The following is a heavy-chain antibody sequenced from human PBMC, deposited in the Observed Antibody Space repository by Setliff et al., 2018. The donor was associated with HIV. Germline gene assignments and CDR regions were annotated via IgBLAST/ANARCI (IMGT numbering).Heavy chain of an antibody. CDR1: GGTFSTYS. V-gene: IGHV1-69*06. J-gene: IGHJ4*02. D-gene: IGHD7-27*01. CDR3: ARDKTGDLWYFDS. CDR2: IIPFFRTT. Sequence: SVKVSCKASGGTFSTYSMNWVRQAPGQGLEWMGGIIPFFRTTNYAQKFQGRVTVTADISTSTAYMELRSLRSDDTAVYYCARDKTGDLWYFDSWGQGTLVTVPQ.